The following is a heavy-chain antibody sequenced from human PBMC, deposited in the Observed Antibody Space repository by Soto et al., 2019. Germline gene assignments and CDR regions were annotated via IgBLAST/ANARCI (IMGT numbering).Heavy chain of an antibody. CDR2: ISSSSSYI. CDR3: ARGNYYYDSGGYYAS. J-gene: IGHJ5*02. D-gene: IGHD3-22*01. V-gene: IGHV3-21*01. CDR1: GFTFSSYS. Sequence: EVQLVESGGGLVKPGGSLRLSCAASGFTFSSYSMNWVRQAPGKGLEWVSSISSSSSYIYYADSVKGRFTISRDNAKNSLYLQMNSLRAEDTAVYYCARGNYYYDSGGYYASWGQGTLVTVSS.